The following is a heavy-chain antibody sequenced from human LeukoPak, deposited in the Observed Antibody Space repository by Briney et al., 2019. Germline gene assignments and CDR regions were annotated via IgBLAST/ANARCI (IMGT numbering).Heavy chain of an antibody. J-gene: IGHJ2*01. CDR2: ISSSSSTI. D-gene: IGHD3-10*01. V-gene: IGHV3-48*01. CDR1: GFTFSSYS. Sequence: PGGSLRLSCAASGFTFSSYSMNWIRQAPGKGLEWVSYISSSSSTIYYADSVKGRFTISRDNAKNSLYLQMNSLRAEDTAVYYCAREAFGETRDWYFDLWGRGTLVTVSS. CDR3: AREAFGETRDWYFDL.